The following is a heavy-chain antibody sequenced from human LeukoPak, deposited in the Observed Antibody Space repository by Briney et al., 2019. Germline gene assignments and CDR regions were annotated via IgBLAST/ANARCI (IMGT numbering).Heavy chain of an antibody. Sequence: PGGSLRLSCAASGFTVSSNYMSWVRQAPGKGLEWVSVIYSGGSTYYADSVKGRFTISRDNSKNTLYLQMNSLRAEDTAVYCCARVGYDSSGYHHFGCWGQGTLVTVSS. CDR3: ARVGYDSSGYHHFGC. D-gene: IGHD3-22*01. CDR2: IYSGGST. V-gene: IGHV3-53*01. J-gene: IGHJ4*02. CDR1: GFTVSSNY.